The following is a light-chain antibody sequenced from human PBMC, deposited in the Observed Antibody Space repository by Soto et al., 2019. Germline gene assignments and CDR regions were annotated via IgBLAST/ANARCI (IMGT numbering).Light chain of an antibody. CDR1: SSDVGSYNL. J-gene: IGLJ2*01. CDR2: EGS. Sequence: QSALTQPASVSGSPGQSITISCTGTSSDVGSYNLVSWYQQHPCKAPKLMIYEGSKRPSGVSNRFSGSKSGNTASLPIAGLQAEDEADYYCCSYAGSSTFVVFGGGTKLTVL. V-gene: IGLV2-23*03. CDR3: CSYAGSSTFVV.